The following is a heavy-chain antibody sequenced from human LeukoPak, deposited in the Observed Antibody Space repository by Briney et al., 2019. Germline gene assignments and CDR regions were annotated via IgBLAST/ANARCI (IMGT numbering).Heavy chain of an antibody. CDR1: GFTFSNYW. CDR2: IKQDGIEK. V-gene: IGHV3-7*01. Sequence: GGSLRLSCASSGFTFSNYWMTWVRQTPGKGLEWVANIKQDGIEKYSVDSVKGRFTISRDNAKNSLYMQMNSLRAEDTAVYYCARVGELLRSPYYYMDVWGKGTTVTVSS. CDR3: ARVGELLRSPYYYMDV. D-gene: IGHD1-7*01. J-gene: IGHJ6*03.